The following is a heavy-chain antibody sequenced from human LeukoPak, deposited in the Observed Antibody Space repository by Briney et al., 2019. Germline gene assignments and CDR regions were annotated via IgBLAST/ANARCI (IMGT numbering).Heavy chain of an antibody. V-gene: IGHV3-23*01. CDR1: GFTFNSYA. J-gene: IGHJ5*02. CDR3: AKTTMSTLFDP. D-gene: IGHD3-22*01. CDR2: ISGSGGGT. Sequence: GGSLRLSCAASGFTFNSYAMSWVRQAPEKGLEWVATISGSGGGTYYADSVKGRFTISRDDSKNTLYLQMNSLRAEDTAVYYCAKTTMSTLFDPWGQGTLVTVSS.